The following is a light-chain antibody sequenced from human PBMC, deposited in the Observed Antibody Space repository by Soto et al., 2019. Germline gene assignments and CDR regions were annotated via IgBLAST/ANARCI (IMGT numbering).Light chain of an antibody. CDR2: GAS. J-gene: IGKJ1*01. CDR1: QSVSSSY. CDR3: QQHGRSRWT. Sequence: EIVLTQSPGTLSLSPGERATLSCRTSQSVSSSYLACYQQKPGQAPRLLIYGASSRATGIPDRFSGSGSGTDFTLTISRLEPEDFAVYYCQQHGRSRWTFGQGTKVEIK. V-gene: IGKV3-20*01.